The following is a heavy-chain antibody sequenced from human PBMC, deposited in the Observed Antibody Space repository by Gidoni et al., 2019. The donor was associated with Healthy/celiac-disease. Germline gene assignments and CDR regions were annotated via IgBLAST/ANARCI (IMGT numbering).Heavy chain of an antibody. D-gene: IGHD6-19*01. CDR2: IYYSGST. CDR3: ARHPRLVDAFDI. CDR1: GGSISSSSYY. Sequence: QLQLQESGPGLVKPSETLSLTCTVSGGSISSSSYYWGWIRQPPGKGLEWIGSIYYSGSTYYNPSLKSRVTISVDTSKNQFSLKLSSVTAADTAVYYCARHPRLVDAFDIWGQGTMVTVSS. J-gene: IGHJ3*02. V-gene: IGHV4-39*01.